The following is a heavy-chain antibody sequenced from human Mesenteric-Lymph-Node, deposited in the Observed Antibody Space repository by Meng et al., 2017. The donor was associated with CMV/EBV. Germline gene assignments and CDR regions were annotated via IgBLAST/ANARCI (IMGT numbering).Heavy chain of an antibody. CDR2: IKQDGSEK. CDR1: GFTFSSYW. CDR3: AREVTLFRGVFPYSSGMDV. Sequence: GESLKISCAASGFTFSSYWMSWVRQAPGKGLEWVANIKQDGSEKYYVDSVKGRFTISRDNAKNSLYLQMNTLRAEDTALYYCAREVTLFRGVFPYSSGMDVWGQGTTVTVSS. D-gene: IGHD3-10*01. V-gene: IGHV3-7*01. J-gene: IGHJ6*02.